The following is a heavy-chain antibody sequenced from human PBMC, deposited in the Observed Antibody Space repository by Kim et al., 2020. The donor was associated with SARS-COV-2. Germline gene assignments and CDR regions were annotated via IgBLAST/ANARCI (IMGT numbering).Heavy chain of an antibody. Sequence: VKCRFTISRDNSKNTLYLQMNSLRAEDTAVYYCSKDPPDYYDSIGYEGCYWGHGTLVTVSS. J-gene: IGHJ4*01. CDR3: SKDPPDYYDSIGYEGCY. V-gene: IGHV3-30*02. D-gene: IGHD3-22*01.